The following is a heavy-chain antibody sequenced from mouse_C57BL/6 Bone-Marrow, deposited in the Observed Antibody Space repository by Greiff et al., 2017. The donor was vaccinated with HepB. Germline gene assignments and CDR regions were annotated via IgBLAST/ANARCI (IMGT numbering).Heavy chain of an antibody. D-gene: IGHD1-1*01. CDR2: IDPENGDT. J-gene: IGHJ3*01. CDR3: TSYGSSYDWFAY. V-gene: IGHV14-4*01. CDR1: GFNIKDDY. Sequence: VQLKESGAELVRPGASVKLSCTASGFNIKDDYMHWVKQRPEQGLEWIGWIDPENGDTEYASKFQCKATITADTSSNTAYLQLSSLTSEDTAVYYCTSYGSSYDWFAYWGQGTLVTVSA.